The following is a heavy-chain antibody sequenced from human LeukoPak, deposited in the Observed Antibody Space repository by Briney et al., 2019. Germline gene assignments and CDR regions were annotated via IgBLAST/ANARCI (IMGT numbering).Heavy chain of an antibody. CDR2: ISGSGGST. CDR3: ARDPLYGGQPRGGYFDL. D-gene: IGHD4-23*01. V-gene: IGHV3-23*01. J-gene: IGHJ2*01. Sequence: PGGSLRLSCAASGFTFSSYAMSWVRQAPGKGLEWVSAISGSGGSTYYADSVKGRFTISRDNSKNTLYLQMNSLRAEDTAVYYCARDPLYGGQPRGGYFDLWGRGTLVTVSS. CDR1: GFTFSSYA.